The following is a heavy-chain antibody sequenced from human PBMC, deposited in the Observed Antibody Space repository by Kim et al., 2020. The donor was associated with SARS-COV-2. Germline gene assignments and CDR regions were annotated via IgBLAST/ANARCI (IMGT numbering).Heavy chain of an antibody. Sequence: GGSRRLSCAASGFTFSSYGMHWVRQAPGKGLEWVAVIWYDGSNKYYADSLKGRFTISRDNSKNTLYLQMNSLRAEDTAVYYCARAFEFFFDYWGQGTLVTVSS. V-gene: IGHV3-33*01. CDR2: IWYDGSNK. CDR3: ARAFEFFFDY. J-gene: IGHJ4*02. CDR1: GFTFSSYG. D-gene: IGHD3-9*01.